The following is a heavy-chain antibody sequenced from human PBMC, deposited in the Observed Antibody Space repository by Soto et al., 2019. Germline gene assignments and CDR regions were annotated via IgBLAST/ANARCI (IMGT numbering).Heavy chain of an antibody. D-gene: IGHD2-15*01. Sequence: QVQLQQSGPGLVKPSETLSLTCSVSAGSMRNYYWSWIRQPPGKGLERIGNVDDSGTTKYNPSLRSRVTISVDTSTNQFSLKLSSVIAADPAVYYCSRDVSCSGGSCYPNDWFDPWGQGTLVTVSS. CDR2: VDDSGTT. V-gene: IGHV4-59*01. J-gene: IGHJ5*02. CDR3: SRDVSCSGGSCYPNDWFDP. CDR1: AGSMRNYY.